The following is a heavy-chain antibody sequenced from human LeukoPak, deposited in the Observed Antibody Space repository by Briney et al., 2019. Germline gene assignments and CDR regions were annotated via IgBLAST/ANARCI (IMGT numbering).Heavy chain of an antibody. Sequence: SETLSLTCAVYGGSFSGYYWSWIRQPPGKGLEWIGEINHSGSTNYNPSLKSRVTISVDTSKNQFSLKLSSVTAADTAVYYCARVYGGSCYLKSFDYWGQGTLVTVSS. V-gene: IGHV4-34*01. CDR1: GGSFSGYY. J-gene: IGHJ4*02. D-gene: IGHD6-13*01. CDR3: ARVYGGSCYLKSFDY. CDR2: INHSGST.